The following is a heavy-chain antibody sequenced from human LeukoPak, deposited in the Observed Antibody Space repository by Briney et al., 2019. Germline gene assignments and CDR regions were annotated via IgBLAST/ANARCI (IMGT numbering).Heavy chain of an antibody. CDR2: ISGGGGST. CDR3: AKDYDILTGCIDY. D-gene: IGHD3-9*01. CDR1: GFTFSTYV. V-gene: IGHV3-23*01. J-gene: IGHJ4*02. Sequence: GGSLRLSCAASGFTFSTYVMTWVRQAPGKGLEWVSAISGGGGSTYYADSAKGRFTISRDNSKNTLYLQMNSLRAEDTAVYYCAKDYDILTGCIDYWGQGTLVTVSS.